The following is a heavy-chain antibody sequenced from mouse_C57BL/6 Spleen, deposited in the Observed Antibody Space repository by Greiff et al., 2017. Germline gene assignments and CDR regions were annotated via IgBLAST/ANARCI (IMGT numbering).Heavy chain of an antibody. CDR3: TRSRAQATDWFAY. V-gene: IGHV1-5*01. Sequence: VQLQQSGTVLARPGASVKMSCKTSGYTFTSYWMHWVKQRPGQGLEWIGAIYPGNSDTSYNQKFKGKAKLTAVTSASTAYMELSSLTNEASAVYYCTRSRAQATDWFAYWGQGTLVTVSA. D-gene: IGHD3-2*02. CDR2: IYPGNSDT. CDR1: GYTFTSYW. J-gene: IGHJ3*01.